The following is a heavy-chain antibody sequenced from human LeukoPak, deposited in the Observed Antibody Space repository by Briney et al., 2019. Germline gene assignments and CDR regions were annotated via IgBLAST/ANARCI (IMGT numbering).Heavy chain of an antibody. V-gene: IGHV1-18*01. J-gene: IGHJ4*02. CDR1: GYTFTSNG. CDR2: ISGYNGDT. CDR3: ARETSHYFDY. Sequence: ASVKVSCKASGYTFTSNGISWVRQAPGQGLEWMGWISGYNGDTNYAQKFQGRVTMTTDTSTSTTYMELRSLRSDDTAVYYCARETSHYFDYWGQGTLVTVSS.